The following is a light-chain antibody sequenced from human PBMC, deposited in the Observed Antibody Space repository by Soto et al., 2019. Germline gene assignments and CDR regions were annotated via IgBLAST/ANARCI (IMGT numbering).Light chain of an antibody. CDR2: EVS. Sequence: QSALTQPPSASGSPGQSVTISCTGTSSDVGGYNYDSWYQQHPGKAPKLMIYEVSKRPSGVPDRFSGSKSGNTASLTVSGLQAEDEADYYCSSYAGSNIWVFGGGTKVTVL. J-gene: IGLJ3*02. CDR1: SSDVGGYNY. CDR3: SSYAGSNIWV. V-gene: IGLV2-8*01.